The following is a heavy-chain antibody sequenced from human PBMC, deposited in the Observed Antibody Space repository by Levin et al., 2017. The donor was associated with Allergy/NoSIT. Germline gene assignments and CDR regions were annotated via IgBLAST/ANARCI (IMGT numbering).Heavy chain of an antibody. V-gene: IGHV1-2*02. CDR1: GYTFTDYY. J-gene: IGHJ6*02. CDR3: ARDLAARESNYFYGMDV. D-gene: IGHD6-25*01. CDR2: INPNGGGT. Sequence: ASVKISCKASGYTFTDYYIHWVRQAPGQGLEWMGWINPNGGGTNYVQKFKGRVTMTRDTSISTGYMELRRLRSDDTALYYCARDLAARESNYFYGMDVWGQGTTVTVSS.